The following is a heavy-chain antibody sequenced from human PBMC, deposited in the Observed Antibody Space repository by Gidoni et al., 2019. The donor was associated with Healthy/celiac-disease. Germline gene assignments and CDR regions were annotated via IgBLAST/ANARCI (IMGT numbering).Heavy chain of an antibody. CDR3: ARLYSSGYYFSDY. D-gene: IGHD3-22*01. Sequence: QVQLVQSGAEVKKPGASVKVSCKDSGYTFTSYAMHWVRQAPGQRLEWMGWINAGNGNTKYSQKFQGRVTITRDTSASTAYMELSSLRSEDTAVYYCARLYSSGYYFSDYWGQGTLVTVSS. J-gene: IGHJ4*02. V-gene: IGHV1-3*01. CDR1: GYTFTSYA. CDR2: INAGNGNT.